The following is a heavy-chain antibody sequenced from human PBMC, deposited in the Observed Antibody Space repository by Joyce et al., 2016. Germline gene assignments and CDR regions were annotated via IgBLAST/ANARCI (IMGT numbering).Heavy chain of an antibody. V-gene: IGHV3-7*01. D-gene: IGHD2/OR15-2a*01. CDR2: IKQDGSER. CDR3: TRPLRNVVPLPDAP. CDR1: GFPFSGFW. Sequence: EVHMVESGGGLAQPGGSLRLSCVASGFPFSGFWMRWMGQAPGKGREWVDNIKQDGSERYYVDSVKGRFTISRDNAKNSLYLQMNDLRVEDTAVYFCTRPLRNVVPLPDAPWGQGTLVTVSS. J-gene: IGHJ5*02.